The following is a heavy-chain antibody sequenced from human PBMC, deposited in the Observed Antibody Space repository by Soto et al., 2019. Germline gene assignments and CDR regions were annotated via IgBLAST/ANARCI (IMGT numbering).Heavy chain of an antibody. V-gene: IGHV6-1*01. CDR1: GDSVSSNTAA. J-gene: IGHJ4*02. CDR3: ARGVAGSGFDL. D-gene: IGHD6-19*01. Sequence: QTLSLTCAISGDSVSSNTAAWNWVRSSPSRGLEWLGRTYYRSNWRHDYAVSVKSRITVNPDTSKNHFSLQLNSVTPDDTAVYYCARGVAGSGFDLWGQGTLVTVSS. CDR2: TYYRSNWRH.